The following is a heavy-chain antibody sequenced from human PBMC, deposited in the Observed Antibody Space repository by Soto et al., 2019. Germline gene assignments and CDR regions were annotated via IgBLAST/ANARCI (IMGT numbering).Heavy chain of an antibody. V-gene: IGHV4-61*08. D-gene: IGHD1-26*01. J-gene: IGHJ5*02. Sequence: QVQLQESGPGLVKPSETLSLTCTVSRGSVNTGAYYWSWIRQPPGKGLEWIGYVFYSGSTKYNPSLKSRVTISIDTSKNQCSLKLSSVTAADTAVYYCARCIVGVTTCYWFDPWGQGTLVTVSS. CDR3: ARCIVGVTTCYWFDP. CDR1: RGSVNTGAYY. CDR2: VFYSGST.